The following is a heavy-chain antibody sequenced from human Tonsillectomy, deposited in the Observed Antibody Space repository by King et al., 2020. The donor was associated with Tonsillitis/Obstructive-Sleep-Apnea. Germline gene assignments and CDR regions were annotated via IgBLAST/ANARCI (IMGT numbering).Heavy chain of an antibody. D-gene: IGHD5-18*01. Sequence: QVQLVESGGGVVQPGRSLRLSCAASGFTFSSYGMHWVRQAPGKGLEWVAVIWYDGSNKYYADSVMGRFTISRDNSKNTVYLQMNSLRAEDTAVYYWARDHSAMSEYYPIWFDPWGQGTLVTVSS. CDR3: ARDHSAMSEYYPIWFDP. CDR1: GFTFSSYG. J-gene: IGHJ5*02. CDR2: IWYDGSNK. V-gene: IGHV3-33*01.